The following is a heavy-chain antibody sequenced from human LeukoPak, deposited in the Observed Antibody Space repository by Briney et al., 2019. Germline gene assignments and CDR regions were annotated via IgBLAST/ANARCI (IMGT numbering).Heavy chain of an antibody. V-gene: IGHV3-7*01. J-gene: IGHJ4*02. D-gene: IGHD3-10*01. CDR2: IKQDGSVK. CDR1: GFTFTSYW. CDR3: ARNYYYRFDY. Sequence: PGGSLRLSCAASGFTFTSYWMTWVHQAPGKGLERVANIKQDGSVKNYVDSLRGRFTISRDNAKDSLYLQMNSLRAEDTAVYFCARNYYYRFDYWGQGTLVAVSS.